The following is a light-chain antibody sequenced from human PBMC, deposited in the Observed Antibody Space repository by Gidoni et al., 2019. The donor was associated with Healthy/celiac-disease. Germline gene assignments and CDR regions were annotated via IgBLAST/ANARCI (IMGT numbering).Light chain of an antibody. J-gene: IGLJ2*01. CDR1: SSDVGGYNY. CDR3: SSYTSRSTSRV. Sequence: QSALTQPVSVSGSPGQSITISCTGTSSDVGGYNYVSWYQQHPGKAPKLMIYEVSNRPSGVSNRFSGSKSGNTASLTISGLQAEDEADYYCSSYTSRSTSRVFGGGTKLTVL. V-gene: IGLV2-14*01. CDR2: EVS.